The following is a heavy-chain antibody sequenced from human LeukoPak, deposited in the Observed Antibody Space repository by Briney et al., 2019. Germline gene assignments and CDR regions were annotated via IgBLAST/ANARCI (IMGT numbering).Heavy chain of an antibody. J-gene: IGHJ4*02. D-gene: IGHD3-10*01. CDR3: AGEYGSGSYYQT. CDR2: IYYSGST. Sequence: SETLSLTCTVSGGSISSYYWSWIWQPPGKGLEWIGYIYYSGSTNYNPSLKSRVTISVDTSKNQFSLKLSSVTAADTAVYYCAGEYGSGSYYQTWGQGTLVTVSS. V-gene: IGHV4-59*01. CDR1: GGSISSYY.